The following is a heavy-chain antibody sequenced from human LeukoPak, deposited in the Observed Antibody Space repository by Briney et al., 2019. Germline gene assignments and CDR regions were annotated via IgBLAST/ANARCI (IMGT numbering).Heavy chain of an antibody. CDR2: ISSSSSYI. Sequence: GGSLRLSCAASGFTFSSYSMNWVRQAPGKGLEWVSSISSSSSYIYYADSVKGRFTISRDNAKNSLYLQMNSLRAEDTAVYYCATARVVPAAYFDYWGQGTLVTVSS. CDR1: GFTFSSYS. V-gene: IGHV3-21*01. CDR3: ATARVVPAAYFDY. J-gene: IGHJ4*02. D-gene: IGHD2-2*01.